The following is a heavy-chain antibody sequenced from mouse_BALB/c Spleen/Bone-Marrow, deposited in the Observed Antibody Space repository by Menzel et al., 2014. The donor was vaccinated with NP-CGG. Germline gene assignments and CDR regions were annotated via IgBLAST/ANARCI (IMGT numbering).Heavy chain of an antibody. D-gene: IGHD1-1*01. V-gene: IGHV2-6-7*01. Sequence: QVQLQQSGPGLVAPSQSLSITCTVSGFSLTGYGVNWVRQPPGKGLEWLGMIWGDGSTDYNSALKPRLSISKDNSKSQVFLKMNSLQTDDTARYYCARGGDYSLYAMDYWGQGTSVTVSS. CDR2: IWGDGST. CDR1: GFSLTGYG. CDR3: ARGGDYSLYAMDY. J-gene: IGHJ4*01.